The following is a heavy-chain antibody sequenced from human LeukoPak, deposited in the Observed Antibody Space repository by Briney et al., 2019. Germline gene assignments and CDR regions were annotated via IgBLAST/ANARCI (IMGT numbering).Heavy chain of an antibody. CDR1: RGTFSSYT. CDR3: ASGGVAAAGTYFQH. D-gene: IGHD6-13*01. CDR2: IIPIPGIA. J-gene: IGHJ1*01. V-gene: IGHV1-69*02. Sequence: ASVKVSCKASRGTFSSYTISWVRQAPGQGLEWMGRIIPIPGIAHYAQKFQGTVTITADKPPTTAYMELSSLRSEDPAVYYCASGGVAAAGTYFQHWGQGTLVTVSS.